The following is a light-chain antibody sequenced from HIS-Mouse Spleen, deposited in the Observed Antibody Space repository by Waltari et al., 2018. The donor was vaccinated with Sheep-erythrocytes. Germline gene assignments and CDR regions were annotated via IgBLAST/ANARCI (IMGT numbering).Light chain of an antibody. J-gene: IGKJ4*01. CDR2: DAS. Sequence: EIVLTQSPATLSLSPGVIATLSCRASQSVSSHLAWYQQKPGQAPRLLIYDASNRATGIPARFSGSGSGTDFTLTISSLEPEDFAVYYCQQRSNWPTFGGGTKVEIK. CDR3: QQRSNWPT. V-gene: IGKV3-11*01. CDR1: QSVSSH.